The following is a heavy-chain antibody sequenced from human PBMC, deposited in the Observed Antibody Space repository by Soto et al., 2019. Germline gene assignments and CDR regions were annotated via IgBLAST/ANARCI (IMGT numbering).Heavy chain of an antibody. D-gene: IGHD1-1*01. CDR2: IYFSGRT. CDR1: GASISSGGYY. V-gene: IGHV4-30-4*08. J-gene: IGHJ4*02. Sequence: SETLSLTCTVSGASISSGGYYWSWIRQHPWKGLEWIGYIYFSGRTSYNPSLESRLTISIDTSKNQFSLHLNSVSAADTAEYFCARDRGNSPDFFDYWGQRTLVTVSS. CDR3: ARDRGNSPDFFDY.